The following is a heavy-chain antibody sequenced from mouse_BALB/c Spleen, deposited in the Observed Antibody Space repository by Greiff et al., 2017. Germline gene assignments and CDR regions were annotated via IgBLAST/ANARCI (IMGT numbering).Heavy chain of an antibody. CDR1: GYTFTSYW. Sequence: QVQLKESGAELAKPGASVKMSCKASGYTFTSYWMHWVKQRPGQGLEWIGYINPSTGYTEYNQKFKDKATLTADKSSSTAYMQLSSLTSEDSAVYYCARITTAKGYYFDYWGQGTTLTVSS. CDR3: ARITTAKGYYFDY. D-gene: IGHD1-2*01. V-gene: IGHV1-7*01. CDR2: INPSTGYT. J-gene: IGHJ2*01.